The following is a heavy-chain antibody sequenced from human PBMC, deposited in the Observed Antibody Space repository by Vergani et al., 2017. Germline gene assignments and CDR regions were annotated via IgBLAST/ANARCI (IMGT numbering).Heavy chain of an antibody. D-gene: IGHD1-7*01. CDR2: IYTSGST. CDR1: GGSISSGSYY. V-gene: IGHV4-61*02. Sequence: QVQLQESGPGLVKPSQTLSLTCTVSGGSISSGSYYWSWIRQPAGKGLEWIGRIYTSGSTNYNPSLKSRVTISVDTSKNQFSLKLSSVTAADTAVYYCAAIHWNLLSGFDYWGQGTLVTVSS. J-gene: IGHJ4*02. CDR3: AAIHWNLLSGFDY.